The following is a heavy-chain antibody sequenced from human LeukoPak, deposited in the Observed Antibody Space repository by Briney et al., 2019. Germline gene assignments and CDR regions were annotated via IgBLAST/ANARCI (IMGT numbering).Heavy chain of an antibody. CDR2: FALEDGEK. D-gene: IGHD1-14*01. Sequence: ASVKVSCKVSGYTLSDLSMHWLRQAPGKGLEWMGSFALEDGEKVYAQKFQGRVTMTEDTSTDTAYMELSSLRSEDTAVYYCATAFAGNLVDDWGQGTLVTVSS. V-gene: IGHV1-24*01. CDR1: GYTLSDLS. J-gene: IGHJ4*02. CDR3: ATAFAGNLVDD.